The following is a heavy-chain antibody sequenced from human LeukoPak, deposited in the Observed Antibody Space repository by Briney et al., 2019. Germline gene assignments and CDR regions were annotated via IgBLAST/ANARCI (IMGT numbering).Heavy chain of an antibody. V-gene: IGHV4-59*01. Sequence: KASETLSLTCTVSGGSISSYYWSWIRQPPGKGLEWIGYIYYSGSTNYNPSLKSRVTISVDTSKNQFSLKLSSVTAADTAVYYCARDAMGSDSSPLDYWGQGTLVTVSS. CDR1: GGSISSYY. D-gene: IGHD6-13*01. CDR3: ARDAMGSDSSPLDY. CDR2: IYYSGST. J-gene: IGHJ4*02.